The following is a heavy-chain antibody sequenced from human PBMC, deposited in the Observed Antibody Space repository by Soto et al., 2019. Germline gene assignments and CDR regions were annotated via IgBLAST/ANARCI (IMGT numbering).Heavy chain of an antibody. Sequence: GGSLRLSCAASGFTFSGSAMHWVRQASGKGLEWVGRIRSKANSYATAYAASVKGRFTISRDDSKNTAYLQMNSLKTEDTAVYYCTQEVGKKCYDFWSGYPDGYYYYGMDVWGQGTTVTVSS. V-gene: IGHV3-73*01. CDR1: GFTFSGSA. CDR2: IRSKANSYAT. D-gene: IGHD3-3*01. CDR3: TQEVGKKCYDFWSGYPDGYYYYGMDV. J-gene: IGHJ6*02.